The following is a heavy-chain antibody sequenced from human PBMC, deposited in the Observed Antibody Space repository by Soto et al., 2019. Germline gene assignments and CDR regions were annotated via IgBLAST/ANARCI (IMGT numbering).Heavy chain of an antibody. CDR3: GGQDSGAKGYYFEN. CDR1: NGSISSRSSY. CDR2: IYYIGNT. D-gene: IGHD2-15*01. Sequence: QLQLQESGSGLVKPSETLSLTCIVSNGSISSRSSYWGWIRQTPGKGLEWIGSIYYIGNTYYNPSLKGRVAISITTSKTQFPLKMNSVTAADTAVYFCGGQDSGAKGYYFENWGKGALVTVSS. J-gene: IGHJ4*02. V-gene: IGHV4-39*01.